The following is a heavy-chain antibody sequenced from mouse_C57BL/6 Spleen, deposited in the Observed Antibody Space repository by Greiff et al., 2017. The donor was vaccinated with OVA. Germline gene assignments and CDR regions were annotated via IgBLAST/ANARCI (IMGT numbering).Heavy chain of an antibody. D-gene: IGHD1-1*01. J-gene: IGHJ1*03. V-gene: IGHV1-82*01. Sequence: QVQLQQSGPELVKPGASVKISCKASGYAFSSSWMNWVKQRPGKGLEWIGRIYPGDGDTNYNGKFKGKATLTADKSSSTAYMQLSSLTSEDSAVYFCARGYYEGYFDVWGTGTTVTVSS. CDR3: ARGYYEGYFDV. CDR1: GYAFSSSW. CDR2: IYPGDGDT.